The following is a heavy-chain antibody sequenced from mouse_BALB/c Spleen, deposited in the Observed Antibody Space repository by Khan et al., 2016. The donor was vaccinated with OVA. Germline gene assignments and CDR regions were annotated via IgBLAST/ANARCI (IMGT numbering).Heavy chain of an antibody. CDR1: GYSITSDYA. V-gene: IGHV3-2*02. J-gene: IGHJ3*01. Sequence: EVQLQESGPGLVKPSQSLYLICTVTGYSITSDYAWNWIRQFQRNKLEWMGYISYSGSTSYNPSLKSRISNTRDTSKNQLFMQLNSVTTEDTATYCGARSGYAAWFAYWGQGTLVTVSA. CDR2: ISYSGST. D-gene: IGHD2-14*01. CDR3: ARSGYAAWFAY.